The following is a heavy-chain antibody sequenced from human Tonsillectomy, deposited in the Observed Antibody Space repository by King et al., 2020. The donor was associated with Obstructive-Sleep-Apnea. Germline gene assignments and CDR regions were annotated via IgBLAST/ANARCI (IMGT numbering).Heavy chain of an antibody. CDR3: ARVSDQLLSWVDY. CDR1: GGSISRGNYY. D-gene: IGHD2-2*01. Sequence: VQLQESGPGLVKPSETLSLTCTVSGGSISRGNYYWSWIRQPPGKGLEWIGDIYYSGSTYYNPSLKSRVTISVDTSKSQFSLKLSSVTAADTAVYYCARVSDQLLSWVDYWGQGTLVTVSS. CDR2: IYYSGST. V-gene: IGHV4-30-4*01. J-gene: IGHJ4*02.